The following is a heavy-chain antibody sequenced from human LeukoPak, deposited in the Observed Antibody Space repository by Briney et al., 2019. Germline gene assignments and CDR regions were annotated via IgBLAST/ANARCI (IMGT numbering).Heavy chain of an antibody. V-gene: IGHV3-7*01. CDR2: IKQDGSDK. CDR3: ARGYGSDY. CDR1: GFTFSSYW. Sequence: PGGSLRLSCAASGFTFSSYWMSWARQAPGKGLEWVANIKQDGSDKYYVDSVKGRFTISRDNAQNSLDLQMNSLRAEDTAVYYCARGYGSDYWGQGTLVTVSS. J-gene: IGHJ4*02. D-gene: IGHD2-15*01.